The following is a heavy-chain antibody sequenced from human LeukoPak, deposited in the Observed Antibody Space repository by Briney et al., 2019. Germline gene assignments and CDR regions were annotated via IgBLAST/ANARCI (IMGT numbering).Heavy chain of an antibody. J-gene: IGHJ1*01. D-gene: IGHD1-26*01. V-gene: IGHV3-49*03. CDR1: GFTFGDYA. Sequence: PGRSLRLSCTASGFTFGDYAMSWFRQAPGKGLEWVGFIRSKAYGGTTEYAASVKGRFTISRDDSKSIAYLQMNSLKTEDTAVYYCTRVEGWELPFRYFQHWGQGTLVTVSS. CDR3: TRVEGWELPFRYFQH. CDR2: IRSKAYGGTT.